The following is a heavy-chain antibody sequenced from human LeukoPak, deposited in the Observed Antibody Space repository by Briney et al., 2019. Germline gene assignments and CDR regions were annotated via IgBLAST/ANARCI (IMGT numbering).Heavy chain of an antibody. Sequence: GGSLRLSCAASGFTFSNYEFNWVRQAPGKGLEWVSYIGRGYGITYYADSVKGRFTVSRDDAKNSVYLQMDSLRAEDTALYYCARETVHYWGQGILVTVSS. CDR2: IGRGYGIT. CDR3: ARETVHY. J-gene: IGHJ4*02. D-gene: IGHD4-17*01. V-gene: IGHV3-48*03. CDR1: GFTFSNYE.